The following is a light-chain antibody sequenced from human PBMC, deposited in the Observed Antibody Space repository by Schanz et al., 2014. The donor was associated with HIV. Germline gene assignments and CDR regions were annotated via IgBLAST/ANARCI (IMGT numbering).Light chain of an antibody. CDR2: DVD. CDR3: SSYAGSNIVV. V-gene: IGLV2-14*01. Sequence: QSALTQPASVSGSPGQSITITCTGTTSDVGGHNYLSWYQQQPGKAPKLIIYDVDYRPSGVSNRFSGSKSGNTASLTISGLQAEDEADYYCSSYAGSNIVVFGGGTKVTVL. J-gene: IGLJ2*01. CDR1: TSDVGGHNY.